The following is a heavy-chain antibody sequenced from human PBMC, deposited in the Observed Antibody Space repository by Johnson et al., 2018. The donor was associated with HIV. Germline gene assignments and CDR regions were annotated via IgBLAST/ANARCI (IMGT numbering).Heavy chain of an antibody. J-gene: IGHJ3*01. CDR2: IGYDGSNK. V-gene: IGHV3-30*02. Sequence: QVQLVESGGGVVQPGGSLRLSCAASGFTFSTHGMNWVRQAPGRGLEWVAFIGYDGSNKYYADSVKGRFTISRDTSKNTLYLQMNSLRDEDTSVYYCTVWRWGWSGQKPFDVWGPGTMVTVSS. D-gene: IGHD3-3*01. CDR3: TVWRWGWSGQKPFDV. CDR1: GFTFSTHG.